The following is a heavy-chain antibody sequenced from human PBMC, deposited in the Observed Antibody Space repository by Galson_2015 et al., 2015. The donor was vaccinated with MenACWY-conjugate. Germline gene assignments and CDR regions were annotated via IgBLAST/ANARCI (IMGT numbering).Heavy chain of an antibody. D-gene: IGHD3-22*01. CDR1: GYTFSTYW. CDR3: ARHGYYYDSSGSQGYFDY. V-gene: IGHV5-10-1*01. Sequence: QSGAEVKKPGESLRISCKGSGYTFSTYWISWVRQMPGKGLEWMGKIDPRDSHTYYSPSFQGHVTISTDKSISIVYLQWRSLKASDTAIYFCARHGYYYDSSGSQGYFDYWGQGSLVTVSS. J-gene: IGHJ4*02. CDR2: IDPRDSHT.